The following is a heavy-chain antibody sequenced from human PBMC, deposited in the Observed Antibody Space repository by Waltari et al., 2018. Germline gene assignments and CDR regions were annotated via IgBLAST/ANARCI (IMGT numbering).Heavy chain of an antibody. J-gene: IGHJ6*02. Sequence: QVQLQQWGAGLLKPPETLSLTCAVYGGSFSGYYWSWIRQPPGQGREWIGEINHSGSTNYNPARKSRVTISVDTSKNQFSLKLSSVTAADTAVYYCARLNYGDLRTPFYYYYGMDVWGQGTTVTVSS. CDR3: ARLNYGDLRTPFYYYYGMDV. CDR1: GGSFSGYY. D-gene: IGHD4-17*01. V-gene: IGHV4-34*01. CDR2: INHSGST.